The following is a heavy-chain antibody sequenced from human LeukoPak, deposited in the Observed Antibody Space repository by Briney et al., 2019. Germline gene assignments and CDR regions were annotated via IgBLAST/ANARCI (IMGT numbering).Heavy chain of an antibody. CDR1: GGSISSGDYY. CDR3: ARVDPDSSSTLEVFGY. V-gene: IGHV4-61*08. Sequence: SETLSLTCTVSGGSISSGDYYWSWIRQPPGKGLEWIGYIYYSGSTNYNPSLKSRVTISVDTSKNQFSLKLSSVTAADTAVYYCARVDPDSSSTLEVFGYWGQGTLVTVSS. J-gene: IGHJ4*02. CDR2: IYYSGST. D-gene: IGHD6-6*01.